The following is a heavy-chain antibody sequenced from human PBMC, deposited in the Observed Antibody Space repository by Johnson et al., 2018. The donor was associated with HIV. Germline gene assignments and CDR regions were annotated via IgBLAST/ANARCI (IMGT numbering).Heavy chain of an antibody. CDR3: ARPYDSSGGGAFEI. V-gene: IGHV3-15*01. CDR2: IKSKTDGGTT. Sequence: VQLVESGGGLVKPGGSLRLSCAASGFTFSNAWMTWVRQAPGRGLEWVGRIKSKTDGGTTDYIAPVKGRFTISRDDSKNTLYLQMNSVRAEDTAVYYCARPYDSSGGGAFEIWGQGTMVIVSS. J-gene: IGHJ3*02. D-gene: IGHD3-22*01. CDR1: GFTFSNAW.